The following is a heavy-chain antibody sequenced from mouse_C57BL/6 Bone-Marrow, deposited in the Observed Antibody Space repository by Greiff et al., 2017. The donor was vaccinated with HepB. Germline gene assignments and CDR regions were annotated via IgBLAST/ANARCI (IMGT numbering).Heavy chain of an antibody. CDR2: ISGGGGNT. CDR1: GFTFSSYT. J-gene: IGHJ2*01. Sequence: EVQVVESGGGLVKPGGSLKLSCAASGFTFSSYTMSWVRQTTEKRLEWVATISGGGGNTYYPDSVKGRFTISRDNAKNTLYLQMSSLRSEDTALYYCARDGYYPYYFDYWGQGTTLTVSS. V-gene: IGHV5-9*01. CDR3: ARDGYYPYYFDY. D-gene: IGHD2-3*01.